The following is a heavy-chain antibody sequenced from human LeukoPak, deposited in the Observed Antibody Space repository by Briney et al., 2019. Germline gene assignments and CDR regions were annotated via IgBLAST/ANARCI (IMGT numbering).Heavy chain of an antibody. V-gene: IGHV4-4*07. Sequence: SETLSLTCTVSGGSISSYYWSWIRQPAGKGLEWIGRIYTSGSTNYNPSLKSRVTISVDKSKNQFSLKLSSVTAADTAVYYCARHVLWNYYDSSGPYAFDIWGQGTMVTVSS. CDR3: ARHVLWNYYDSSGPYAFDI. CDR1: GGSISSYY. CDR2: IYTSGST. J-gene: IGHJ3*02. D-gene: IGHD3-22*01.